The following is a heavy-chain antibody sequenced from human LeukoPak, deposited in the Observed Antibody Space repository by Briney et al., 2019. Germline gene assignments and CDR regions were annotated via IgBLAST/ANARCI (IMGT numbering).Heavy chain of an antibody. V-gene: IGHV4-38-2*01. CDR3: ASLCSGGSCYLESGWFDP. J-gene: IGHJ5*02. D-gene: IGHD2-15*01. Sequence: PSETLSLTCAVSGYSISSGYYWSWIRQPPGKGLEWIGTIYHSGSTYYNPSLKSRVTISVDTSKNQFSLKLSSVTAADTAVYYCASLCSGGSCYLESGWFDPWGQGTLVTVSS. CDR2: IYHSGST. CDR1: GYSISSGYY.